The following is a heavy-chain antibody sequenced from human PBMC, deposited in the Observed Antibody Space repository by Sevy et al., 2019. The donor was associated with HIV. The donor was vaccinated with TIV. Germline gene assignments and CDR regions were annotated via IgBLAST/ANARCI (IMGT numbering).Heavy chain of an antibody. CDR2: ISPEGSRI. V-gene: IGHV3-7*04. J-gene: IGHJ4*02. CDR3: AKDRGWNTFDY. D-gene: IGHD1-1*01. CDR1: GFGFSGTW. Sequence: GGSRRLSCAASGFGFSGTWMNWVRQAPGKGLEWVAIISPEGSRIDYADSVKGALIISRDNANSSVSLQMNSLRVEDMGVYYCAKDRGWNTFDYWGQGALVTVSS.